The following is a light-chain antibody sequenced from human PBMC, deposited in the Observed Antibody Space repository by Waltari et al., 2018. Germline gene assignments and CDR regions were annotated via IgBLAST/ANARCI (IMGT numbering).Light chain of an antibody. V-gene: IGKV3-15*01. Sequence: EVLMTQPPATLSVSPGERATLSCRASQSISRNLAWYQQKPGQAPRLLIYGASTRAPGIPARFSGSGSGTDFTLSISSLQSEDVAVYYCQQYNNWRTFGQGTKLEMK. CDR1: QSISRN. CDR2: GAS. J-gene: IGKJ2*01. CDR3: QQYNNWRT.